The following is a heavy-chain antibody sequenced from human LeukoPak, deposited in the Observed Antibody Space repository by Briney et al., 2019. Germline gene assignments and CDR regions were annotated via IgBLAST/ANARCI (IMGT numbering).Heavy chain of an antibody. D-gene: IGHD5-12*01. V-gene: IGHV4-39*07. J-gene: IGHJ6*02. Sequence: SETLSLTCSVSSGSISCGSVYWGWIRQPPGKGLEWIGTIYYTGRTYYNPSLKSRVTISLDTSKNQFSLKLSSVTAADTAVYYCARGRIYSGYDLYYYYYGMDVWGQGTTVTVSS. CDR1: SGSISCGSVY. CDR2: IYYTGRT. CDR3: ARGRIYSGYDLYYYYYGMDV.